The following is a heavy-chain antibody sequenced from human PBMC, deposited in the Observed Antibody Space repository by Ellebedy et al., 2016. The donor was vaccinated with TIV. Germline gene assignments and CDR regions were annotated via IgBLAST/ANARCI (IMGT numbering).Heavy chain of an antibody. Sequence: SVKVSCXASGGTFSSYAISWVRQAPGQGLEWMGGIIPIFGTANYAQKFQGRVTITADESTSTAYMELSSLRSEDTAVYYCAVYYSGYDLYQDYWGQGTLVTVSS. CDR1: GGTFSSYA. J-gene: IGHJ4*02. V-gene: IGHV1-69*13. D-gene: IGHD5-12*01. CDR2: IIPIFGTA. CDR3: AVYYSGYDLYQDY.